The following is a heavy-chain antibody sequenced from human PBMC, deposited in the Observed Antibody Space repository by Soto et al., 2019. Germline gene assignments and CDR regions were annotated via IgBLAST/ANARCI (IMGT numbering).Heavy chain of an antibody. CDR2: IYPGDSDT. V-gene: IGHV5-51*01. D-gene: IGHD6-19*01. CDR1: GYTFINNW. CDR3: ARIAPRIAVAGPFDY. J-gene: IGHJ4*02. Sequence: HGESLKISCQASGYTFINNWIGWVRQMPGKGLEWMGIIYPGDSDTRYSPSFQGQVTISADKSISTAYLQWSSLKASDTAMYYCARIAPRIAVAGPFDYWGQGTLVTVSS.